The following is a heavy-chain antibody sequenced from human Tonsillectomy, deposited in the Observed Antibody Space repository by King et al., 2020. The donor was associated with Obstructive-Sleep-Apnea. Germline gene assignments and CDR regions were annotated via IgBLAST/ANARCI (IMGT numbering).Heavy chain of an antibody. CDR2: IFSNDEK. J-gene: IGHJ1*01. V-gene: IGHV2-26*01. Sequence: VTLKESGPVLVKPTETLTLTCTVSGFSLSNARMGVSWIRQPPGKALEWLAHIFSNDEKSYSTSLKSRATISKDTSKSQVVLTMTNMDPVETETYYCARMMSYEVGVYYYGRTIQQRGQGTLVPVSS. CDR1: GFSLSNARMG. D-gene: IGHD3-22*01. CDR3: ARMMSYEVGVYYYGRTIQQ.